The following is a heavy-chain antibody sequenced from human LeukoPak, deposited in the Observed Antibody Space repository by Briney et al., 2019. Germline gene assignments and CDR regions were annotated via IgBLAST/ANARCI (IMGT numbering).Heavy chain of an antibody. J-gene: IGHJ4*02. V-gene: IGHV3-23*01. CDR1: GFTFSSYA. Sequence: GGSLRLSCAASGFTFSSYAMSWVRQAPGKGLEWVSAISCSGGSTYYADSVKGRFTISRDNSKNTLYLQMNSLRAEDTAVYYCAKSRTPWTGDYGVYWGQGTLVTVSS. CDR2: ISCSGGST. CDR3: AKSRTPWTGDYGVY. D-gene: IGHD4/OR15-4a*01.